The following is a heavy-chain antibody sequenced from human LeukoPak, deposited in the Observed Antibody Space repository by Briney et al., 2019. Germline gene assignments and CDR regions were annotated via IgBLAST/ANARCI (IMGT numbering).Heavy chain of an antibody. CDR1: GGTFSSYA. V-gene: IGHV1-69*13. CDR3: ARDPIVGATNAFDI. Sequence: GASVKVSCKASGGTFSSYAISWVRQAPGQGLEWMGGIIPIFGTANYAQKFQGRVTITAGESTSTAYMELSSLRSEDTAVYYCARDPIVGATNAFDIWGQGTMDTVSS. CDR2: IIPIFGTA. D-gene: IGHD1-26*01. J-gene: IGHJ3*02.